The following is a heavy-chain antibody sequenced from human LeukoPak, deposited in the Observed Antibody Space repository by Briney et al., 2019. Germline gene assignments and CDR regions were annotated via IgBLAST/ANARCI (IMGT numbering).Heavy chain of an antibody. CDR3: ARGYDSNLDYYYYMDV. V-gene: IGHV3-30*03. CDR1: GFTFSMYG. CDR2: ISPDGSGK. Sequence: GGSLRLSCVISGFTFSMYGMHWVRQAPGKGLEWVAVISPDGSGKNYVDSVEGRFTISRDNSKNTLYVQMNSLRAEDTAVYFCARGYDSNLDYYYYMDVWGKGTTVTVSS. J-gene: IGHJ6*03. D-gene: IGHD3-16*01.